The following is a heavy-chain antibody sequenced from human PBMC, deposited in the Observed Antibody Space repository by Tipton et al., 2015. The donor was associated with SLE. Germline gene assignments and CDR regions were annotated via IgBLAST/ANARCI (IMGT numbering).Heavy chain of an antibody. J-gene: IGHJ3*02. CDR1: GGSISGHY. CDR3: ASSGCSGGSCPNAFDI. CDR2: INHSGST. Sequence: TLSLTCTVFGGSISGHYWSWIRQPPGKGLEWIGEINHSGSTNYNPSLKSRVTISVDTSKNQFSLKLSSVTAADTAVYYCASSGCSGGSCPNAFDIWGQGTMVTVSS. D-gene: IGHD2-15*01. V-gene: IGHV4-34*09.